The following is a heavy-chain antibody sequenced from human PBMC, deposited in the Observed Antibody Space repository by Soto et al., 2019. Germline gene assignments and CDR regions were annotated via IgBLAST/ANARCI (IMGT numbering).Heavy chain of an antibody. CDR3: AKRGYSGYDYSFDI. J-gene: IGHJ3*02. CDR1: GLTFSSYG. V-gene: IGHV3-30*18. CDR2: ISYDGSNK. D-gene: IGHD5-12*01. Sequence: GGSLRLSCAASGLTFSSYGMHWVRQAPGKGLEWVAVISYDGSNKYYADSVKGRFTISRDNSKNTLYLQMNSLRAEDTAVYYCAKRGYSGYDYSFDIWGQGTMVTVSS.